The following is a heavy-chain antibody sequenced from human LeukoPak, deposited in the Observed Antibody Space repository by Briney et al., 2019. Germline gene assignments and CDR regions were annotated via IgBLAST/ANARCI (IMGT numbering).Heavy chain of an antibody. CDR2: INPSGGNT. Sequence: GASVKVSCKASGYTFTNHYMHWVRQAPGQGLEWMGLINPSGGNTLYAEKFQGRIIMTRDMSTATDCMELSSLRSEDTAVYYCARDNSIGDRGWWFDPWGQGTLVTVSS. CDR1: GYTFTNHY. V-gene: IGHV1-46*01. J-gene: IGHJ5*02. D-gene: IGHD4-23*01. CDR3: ARDNSIGDRGWWFDP.